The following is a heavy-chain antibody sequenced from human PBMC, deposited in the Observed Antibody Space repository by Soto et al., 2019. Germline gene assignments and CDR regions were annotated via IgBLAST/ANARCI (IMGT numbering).Heavy chain of an antibody. CDR3: ARSYSNYVFYFDY. J-gene: IGHJ4*02. V-gene: IGHV3-33*01. D-gene: IGHD4-4*01. CDR1: GFTFSSYG. CDR2: IRYDGSNK. Sequence: QVQLVESGGGVVQPGRSLRLSCAASGFTFSSYGMHWVRQAPGKGLEWVAVIRYDGSNKYYADSVKGRFTVSRDNSKNTLYLQRNSLRAEDTAVYYCARSYSNYVFYFDYWGQGTLVTVSS.